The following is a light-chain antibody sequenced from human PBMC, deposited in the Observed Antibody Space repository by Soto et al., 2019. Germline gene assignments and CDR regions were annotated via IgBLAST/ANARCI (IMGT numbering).Light chain of an antibody. CDR1: TGAVTNGHY. CDR2: DTT. Sequence: QAVVPQEPSLPVSPGGTVTLTCGSSTGAVTNGHYPYWFQQKPGQAPRTLIYDTTNRHSWTPARFSGSLLGGKAALTLSGAQPEDEAEYYCLLSYNGPYVFGTGTKGTVL. CDR3: LLSYNGPYV. J-gene: IGLJ1*01. V-gene: IGLV7-46*01.